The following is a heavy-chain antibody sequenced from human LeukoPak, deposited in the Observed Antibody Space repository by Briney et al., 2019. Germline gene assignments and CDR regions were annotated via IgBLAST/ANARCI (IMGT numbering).Heavy chain of an antibody. V-gene: IGHV1-69*01. Sequence: SVKVSCKASGGTFTSYAISWMRQAPGQGLGWMGGIIPIFGTANYAQKFQGRVTITADESTSTAYMELSSLRSEDTAVYYCARARGVRDYYFDYWGQGTLVTVSS. CDR3: ARARGVRDYYFDY. CDR2: IIPIFGTA. D-gene: IGHD3-10*01. J-gene: IGHJ4*02. CDR1: GGTFTSYA.